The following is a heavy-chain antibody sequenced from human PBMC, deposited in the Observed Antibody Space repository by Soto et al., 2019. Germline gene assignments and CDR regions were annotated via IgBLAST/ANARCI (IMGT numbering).Heavy chain of an antibody. D-gene: IGHD4-17*01. CDR2: ISGSGGST. J-gene: IGHJ4*02. CDR1: GFTFSSYA. CDR3: AKLRRGGYGDSDY. V-gene: IGHV3-23*01. Sequence: EVQLLESGGGLVQPGGSLRLSCAASGFTFSSYAMSWVRQAPGKGLEWVSAISGSGGSTYYADSVNGRFTISRDNSKNTLYLQMNSLSAEDTAVYYCAKLRRGGYGDSDYWGQGTLVTVSS.